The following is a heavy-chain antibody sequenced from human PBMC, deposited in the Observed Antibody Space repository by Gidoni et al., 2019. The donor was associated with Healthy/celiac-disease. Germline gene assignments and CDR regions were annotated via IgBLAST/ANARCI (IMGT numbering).Heavy chain of an antibody. V-gene: IGHV3-33*01. J-gene: IGHJ4*02. CDR3: ASAPGVATGLDY. Sequence: LERVAVIWYDGSNTYYADSVKGRFTISRDNSKNTLYLQMNGLRAEDTAVYYCASAPGVATGLDYWGQGTLVTVSS. D-gene: IGHD5-12*01. CDR2: IWYDGSNT.